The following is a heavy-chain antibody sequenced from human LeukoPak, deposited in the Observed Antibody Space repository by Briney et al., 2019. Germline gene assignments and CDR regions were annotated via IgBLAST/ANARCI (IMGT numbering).Heavy chain of an antibody. CDR2: IGGSGGTT. J-gene: IGHJ4*02. Sequence: PGGSLRLSCAAFGITISSYAMSWVRQAPGKGLEWVSSIGGSGGTTYYTGSVKGRFTISRDDSKNTLYLQMNSLRVEDSALYYCAKVTSPTSYGPVDYWGQGTLVTVSS. CDR3: AKVTSPTSYGPVDY. CDR1: GITISSYA. D-gene: IGHD2-2*01. V-gene: IGHV3-23*01.